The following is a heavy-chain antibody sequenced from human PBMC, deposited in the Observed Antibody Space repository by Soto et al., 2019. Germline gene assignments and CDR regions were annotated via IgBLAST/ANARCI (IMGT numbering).Heavy chain of an antibody. J-gene: IGHJ5*02. V-gene: IGHV1-46*03. CDR1: GYTFTSYY. D-gene: IGHD3-10*01. CDR2: INPSGGST. Sequence: ASVKVSCKASGYTFTSYYMHWVRQAPGQGLEWMGIINPSGGSTSYAQKFQGRVTMTRDTSTSTVYMELSSLRSEDTAVYYCATTAMVRGVKNWFDPWGQGTLVTVPQ. CDR3: ATTAMVRGVKNWFDP.